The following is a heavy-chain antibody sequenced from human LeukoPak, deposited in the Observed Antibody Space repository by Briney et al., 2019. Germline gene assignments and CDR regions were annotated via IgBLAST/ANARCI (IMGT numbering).Heavy chain of an antibody. V-gene: IGHV1-8*02. Sequence: ASVKISCKASGYTFTSYYMHWVRQATGQGLEWMGWMNPNSGNTGYAQKFQGRVTMTRNTSISTAYMELSSLRSEDTAVYYCARGDSSSSFDYWGQGTLVTVSS. CDR1: GYTFTSYY. CDR2: MNPNSGNT. CDR3: ARGDSSSSFDY. J-gene: IGHJ4*02. D-gene: IGHD6-6*01.